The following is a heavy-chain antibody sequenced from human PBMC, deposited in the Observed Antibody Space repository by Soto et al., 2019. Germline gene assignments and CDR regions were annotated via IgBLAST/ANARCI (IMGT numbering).Heavy chain of an antibody. CDR1: CYSFTVYG. Sequence: ASVXVCVKSACYSFTVYGIAVFLQAPGQGLDWMGWISAYNGNTNYAQKLQGRVTRTTETSTSTAYMELRSLRYDDTAVHSCARATRGLDALAWFATWRKGTLVKVS. CDR2: ISAYNGNT. J-gene: IGHJ5*02. V-gene: IGHV1-18*04. CDR3: ARATRGLDALAWFAT. D-gene: IGHD3-10*01.